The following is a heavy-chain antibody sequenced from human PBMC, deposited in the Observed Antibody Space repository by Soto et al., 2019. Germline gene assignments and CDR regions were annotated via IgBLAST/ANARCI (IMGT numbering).Heavy chain of an antibody. CDR2: IYYSGST. Sequence: SETLSLTCTVSGGSISSYYWSWIRQPPGKGLEWIGHIYYSGSTNYNPSLKSRVTISVDTSKNQFPLKLSSVTAADTAVYYCARAGYCSGGSCYPYYYYGMDVWGQGTTVTVAS. D-gene: IGHD2-15*01. CDR1: GGSISSYY. J-gene: IGHJ6*02. CDR3: ARAGYCSGGSCYPYYYYGMDV. V-gene: IGHV4-59*01.